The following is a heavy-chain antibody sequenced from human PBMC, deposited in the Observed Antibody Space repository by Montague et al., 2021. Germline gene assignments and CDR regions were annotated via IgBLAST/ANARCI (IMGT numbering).Heavy chain of an antibody. CDR2: MFYGGAT. V-gene: IGHV4-59*08. CDR1: SGSIFHAH. CDR3: VKQDYFVSGTSYKGFDP. Sequence: SETLSLTCTVSSGSIFHAHWSWVRQPPGKGLEWLGSMFYGGATSNNPSLKSRVTMSIDTSTNKFSLKLSFVTAADTAVYYCVKQDYFVSGTSYKGFDPWGQGILVTVSS. D-gene: IGHD3-10*01. J-gene: IGHJ5*02.